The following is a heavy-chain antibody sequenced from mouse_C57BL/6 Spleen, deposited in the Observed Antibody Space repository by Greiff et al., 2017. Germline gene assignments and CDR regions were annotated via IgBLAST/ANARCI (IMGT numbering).Heavy chain of an antibody. CDR3: ARSYSNYVYYAMDY. CDR2: IDPSDSET. Sequence: QQSCKASGYTFTSYWMHWVKQRPIQGLEWIGNIDPSDSETHYNQKFKDKATLTVDKSSSTAYMQLSSLTSEDSAVYYCARSYSNYVYYAMDYWGQGTSVTVSS. CDR1: GYTFTSYW. V-gene: IGHV1-52*01. D-gene: IGHD2-5*01. J-gene: IGHJ4*01.